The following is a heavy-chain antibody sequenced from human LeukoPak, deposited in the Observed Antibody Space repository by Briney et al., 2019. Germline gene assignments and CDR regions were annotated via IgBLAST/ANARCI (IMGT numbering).Heavy chain of an antibody. D-gene: IGHD6-19*01. V-gene: IGHV3-30*03. CDR1: GFTFSSYG. CDR2: ISYDGSNK. J-gene: IGHJ6*02. Sequence: PGGSLRLSCAASGFTFSSYGMHWVRQAPGKGLEWVAVISYDGSNKYYADSVKGRFTISRDNSKSTLYLQMNSLRAEDTAVYYCARDSSGWYRSYYYYYGMDVWGQGTTVTVSS. CDR3: ARDSSGWYRSYYYYYGMDV.